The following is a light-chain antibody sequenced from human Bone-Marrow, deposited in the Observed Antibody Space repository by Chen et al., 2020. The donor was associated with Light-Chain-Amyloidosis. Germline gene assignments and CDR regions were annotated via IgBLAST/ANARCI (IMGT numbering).Light chain of an antibody. J-gene: IGKJ4*01. Sequence: EIVLTQSPGTLSLSPGEGANLSCRASQTISSNYLTWYQQKFGQAPRLLIYGSSSRATGIPDMFTGSGSGTDFTLTINRLEPEDFAMYYCQQYGTSPLTLGGGTKVEIK. CDR3: QQYGTSPLT. V-gene: IGKV3-20*01. CDR2: GSS. CDR1: QTISSNY.